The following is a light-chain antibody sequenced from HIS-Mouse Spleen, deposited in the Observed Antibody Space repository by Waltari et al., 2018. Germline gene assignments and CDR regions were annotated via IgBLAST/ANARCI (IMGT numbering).Light chain of an antibody. J-gene: IGKJ1*01. CDR1: QSISSY. Sequence: DIQMTQSPSSLSASVGDRVTITCRASQSISSYLNWYQQKPGKAPKLLIYAASSLQSGVPSRVKGSGSWTEFTLTISSLQTEEFATYYCQQSYSTPGTFGQGTKVEIK. V-gene: IGKV1-39*01. CDR3: QQSYSTPGT. CDR2: AAS.